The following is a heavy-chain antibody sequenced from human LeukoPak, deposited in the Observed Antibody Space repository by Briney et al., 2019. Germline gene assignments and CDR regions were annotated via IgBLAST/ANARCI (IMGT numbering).Heavy chain of an antibody. CDR1: GFTFSSYG. J-gene: IGHJ4*02. CDR3: ARANSGYDYYYFDY. D-gene: IGHD5-12*01. V-gene: IGHV3-21*04. CDR2: ISSSSSNI. Sequence: PGGSLRLSCAASGFTFSSYGMNWVRQAPGKGLEWVSSISSSSSNIYYADSVKGRFTISRDNAKNSLYLQMNSLRAEDTAVYYCARANSGYDYYYFDYWGQGTLVTLSS.